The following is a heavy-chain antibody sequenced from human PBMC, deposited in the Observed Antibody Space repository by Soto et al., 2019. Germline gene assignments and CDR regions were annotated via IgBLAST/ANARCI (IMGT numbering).Heavy chain of an antibody. CDR2: ISGGGGTI. Sequence: EVRLLDSGGGLVQPGGSLRLSCAASGFTFSNYAMSWVRQAPGKGLEWVSTISGGGGTIYYADSVKGRFTISRDNSKNTLYLQMNSLRAEDTALYYCAKVHGDYVIEYWYFDLWGRGTLVTVSS. CDR3: AKVHGDYVIEYWYFDL. CDR1: GFTFSNYA. D-gene: IGHD3-16*01. J-gene: IGHJ2*01. V-gene: IGHV3-23*01.